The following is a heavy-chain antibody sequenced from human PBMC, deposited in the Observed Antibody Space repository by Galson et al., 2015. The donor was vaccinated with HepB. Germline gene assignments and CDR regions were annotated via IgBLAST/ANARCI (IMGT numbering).Heavy chain of an antibody. Sequence: SVKVSCKASGYTLTSYVMHWVRQAPGQRLEWMGWINVGNGNTKYSQKFQDRVTFTRDASASTAYMELSSLRSEDTAVYYCAKVRTTRGAAAGFDYWGQGTLVTVSS. CDR1: GYTLTSYV. D-gene: IGHD6-13*01. CDR3: AKVRTTRGAAAGFDY. V-gene: IGHV1-3*01. CDR2: INVGNGNT. J-gene: IGHJ4*02.